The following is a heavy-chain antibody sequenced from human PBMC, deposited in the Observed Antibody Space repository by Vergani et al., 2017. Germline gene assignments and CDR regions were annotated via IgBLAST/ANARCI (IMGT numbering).Heavy chain of an antibody. J-gene: IGHJ4*02. CDR1: GHSFTNYW. D-gene: IGHD2-8*01. Sequence: EVQLVQSGAEVKKPGESLKISCQISGHSFTNYWIGWVRQMPGKGLEWMGNIHPADSDTRYRPSFQGQVTLSVDKSISTAYLQRSSLRASDSSMYYCDLLYGRDSSVSKYFDYWLQGTLVTVSS. CDR3: DLLYGRDSSVSKYFDY. V-gene: IGHV5-51*01. CDR2: IHPADSDT.